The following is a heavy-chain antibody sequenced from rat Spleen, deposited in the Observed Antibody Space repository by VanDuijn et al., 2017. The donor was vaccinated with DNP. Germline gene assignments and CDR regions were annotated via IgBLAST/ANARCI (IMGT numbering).Heavy chain of an antibody. CDR1: GFIFSNYW. J-gene: IGHJ2*01. D-gene: IGHD4-3*01. CDR3: ARGEYSNSGYDLDYFDY. Sequence: EVQLVESGGDLVQPGRSLKLSCVASGFIFSNYWMTWIRQAPGKGLEWVASITNTGDGTYYSDSVKGRFSISRDNAKSTLYLQVNSLRSEDTATYYCARGEYSNSGYDLDYFDYWGQGVMVTVSS. V-gene: IGHV5-31*01. CDR2: ITNTGDGT.